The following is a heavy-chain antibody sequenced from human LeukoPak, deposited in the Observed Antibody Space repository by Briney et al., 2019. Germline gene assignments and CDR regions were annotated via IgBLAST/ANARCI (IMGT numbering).Heavy chain of an antibody. Sequence: SETLSLTCAVYGGSFSGYYWSWIRQPPGKGLEWIGEINHSGSTDYNPSLKSRVTISVDTSKNQFSLKLSSVTAADTAVYSCARGRSTSWQLPFDYWGQGTLVTVSS. D-gene: IGHD2-2*01. CDR2: INHSGST. CDR3: ARGRSTSWQLPFDY. CDR1: GGSFSGYY. V-gene: IGHV4-34*01. J-gene: IGHJ4*02.